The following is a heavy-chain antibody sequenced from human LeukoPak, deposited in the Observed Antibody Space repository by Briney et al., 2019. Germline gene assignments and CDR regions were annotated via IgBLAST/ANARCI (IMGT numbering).Heavy chain of an antibody. J-gene: IGHJ4*02. D-gene: IGHD5-12*01. CDR1: GGSISDYY. CDR3: AREDSGYDYSPFYY. V-gene: IGHV4-59*01. CDR2: IYYTGST. Sequence: SETLSLTCTVSGGSISDYYWSWIRQPPGKGLEWIGYIYYTGSTSYNPSLKSRVIISVDTSQNQFSLKLRSVTAADTAVYYCAREDSGYDYSPFYYWGQGILVTVSS.